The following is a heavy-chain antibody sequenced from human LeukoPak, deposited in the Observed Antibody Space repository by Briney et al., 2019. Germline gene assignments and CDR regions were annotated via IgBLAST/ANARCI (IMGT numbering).Heavy chain of an antibody. CDR2: INHSGYT. D-gene: IGHD4-17*01. Sequence: SETLSLTCAVSGVSSDDYYWSWVRQAPGKGLEWIGEINHSGYTNDSPSLKSRVTLSIDTSRKQFSLNLRSVTVADAGIYYCTRMTTGHDYWGQGTLVTVSS. J-gene: IGHJ4*02. CDR3: TRMTTGHDY. CDR1: GVSSDDYY. V-gene: IGHV4-34*01.